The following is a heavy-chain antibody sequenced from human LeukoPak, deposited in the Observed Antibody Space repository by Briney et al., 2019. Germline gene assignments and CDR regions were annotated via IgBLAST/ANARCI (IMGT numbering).Heavy chain of an antibody. Sequence: GGSLRLSCTASGFTLSSYEMSWIRQAPGKGLEWVSAISGSGGSTYYADSVKGRFTISRDNSKNTLYLQMNSLRAEDTAVYYCAKEQIVGATTSWGQGTLVTVSS. CDR1: GFTLSSYE. V-gene: IGHV3-23*01. D-gene: IGHD1-26*01. J-gene: IGHJ5*02. CDR2: ISGSGGST. CDR3: AKEQIVGATTS.